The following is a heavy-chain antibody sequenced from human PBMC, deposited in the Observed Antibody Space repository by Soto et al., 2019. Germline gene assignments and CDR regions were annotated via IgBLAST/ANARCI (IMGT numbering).Heavy chain of an antibody. V-gene: IGHV2-70*11. Sequence: VSGPTLVNPTQTLTLTCTFSGFSLSTSGMCVSWIRQPPGRALEWLARIDWDDDKYYSTSLKTRLTISKDTSKNHVVLTMTNMDPVDTATYYCARTNRGLVGPTRDPFDYWGQGTLVTVSS. J-gene: IGHJ4*02. CDR3: ARTNRGLVGPTRDPFDY. CDR2: IDWDDDK. D-gene: IGHD1-26*01. CDR1: GFSLSTSGMC.